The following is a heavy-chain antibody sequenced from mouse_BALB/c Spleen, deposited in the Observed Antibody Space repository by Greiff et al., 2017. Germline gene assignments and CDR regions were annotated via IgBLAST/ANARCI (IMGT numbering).Heavy chain of an antibody. D-gene: IGHD3-1*01. CDR3: ARSGYYGDY. CDR1: GYTFTSYW. V-gene: IGHV1S81*02. CDR2: INPSIGRI. J-gene: IGHJ2*01. Sequence: VQLQQPGAELVKPGASVMLSCKASGYTFTSYWTHWVKQRPGQGLVWIGEINPSIGRINYNEKFKSKATQTVDKSSSTAYMQLSSLTSEDSAVYYCARSGYYGDYWGQGTTLTVSS.